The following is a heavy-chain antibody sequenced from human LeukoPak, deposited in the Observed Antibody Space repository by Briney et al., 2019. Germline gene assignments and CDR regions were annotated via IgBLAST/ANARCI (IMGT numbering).Heavy chain of an antibody. V-gene: IGHV3-11*04. CDR1: GFTFSDYY. J-gene: IGHJ4*02. CDR3: ARDPRHYDSSGYRVYYFDY. D-gene: IGHD3-22*01. Sequence: PGGSLRLSCAASGFTFSDYYMSWIRQAPGKGLEWVSYISSSGSTIYYADSVKGRFTISRDNAKNSLYLQMNSLRAEDTAVYYCARDPRHYDSSGYRVYYFDYWGQGTLVTVSS. CDR2: ISSSGSTI.